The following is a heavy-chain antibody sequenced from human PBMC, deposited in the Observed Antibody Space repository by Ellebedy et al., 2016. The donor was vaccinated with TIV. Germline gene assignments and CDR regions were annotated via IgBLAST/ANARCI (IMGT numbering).Heavy chain of an antibody. J-gene: IGHJ4*02. CDR1: GDYFINYL. V-gene: IGHV1-69*13. Sequence: ASVKVSCXASGDYFINYLITWVRQAPGQGLAWVGGILPVFGTANYAQKFQGRVTITADEFTSTAYMELRSLRSEDTAVYYCARVGRGREGTSGNFYDYWGQGTLVTVSS. CDR3: ARVGRGREGTSGNFYDY. CDR2: ILPVFGTA. D-gene: IGHD2/OR15-2a*01.